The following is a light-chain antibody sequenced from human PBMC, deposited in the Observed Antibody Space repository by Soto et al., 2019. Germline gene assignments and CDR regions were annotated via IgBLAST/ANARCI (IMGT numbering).Light chain of an antibody. J-gene: IGLJ1*01. Sequence: QSALTQPASVSGSPGQSITISCTGTSSDFDIYKYVSWYQQHPGKAPKLMIYQVTNRPLGVSNRFSGSTSGNTASLTISGLQAEDEADYYCCSYTSSINYVFGTGTKLTVL. CDR1: SSDFDIYKY. V-gene: IGLV2-14*01. CDR3: CSYTSSINYV. CDR2: QVT.